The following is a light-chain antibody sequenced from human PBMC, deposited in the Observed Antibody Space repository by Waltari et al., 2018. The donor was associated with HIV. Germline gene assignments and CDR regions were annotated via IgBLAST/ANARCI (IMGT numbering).Light chain of an antibody. CDR3: AAWDDSLNGPGVV. CDR1: SSDVGVSNY. J-gene: IGLJ2*01. Sequence: QSALTQPASVSGSPGQTITISCTGTSSDVGVSNYVSWYQQHPGKAPKLIIFEVSIPPSGVSNRFSGSKSGTSASLAISGLQSEDEADYYCAAWDDSLNGPGVVFGGGTKLTVL. V-gene: IGLV2-14*01. CDR2: EVS.